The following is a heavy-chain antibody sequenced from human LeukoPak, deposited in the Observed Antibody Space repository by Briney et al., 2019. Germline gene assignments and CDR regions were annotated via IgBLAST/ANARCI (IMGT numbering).Heavy chain of an antibody. CDR2: IKSSGTTV. V-gene: IGHV3-48*03. Sequence: GGSLRLSCAASGFTFSNYEMNGVRRAPGRGLERISYIKSSGTTVYYADSVKGRFTISRDNAKNSLYLQMNSLRAEDTAVYYCARGGDTGSYSKFWGQGTLVTVSS. CDR1: GFTFSNYE. J-gene: IGHJ4*02. CDR3: ARGGDTGSYSKF. D-gene: IGHD1-26*01.